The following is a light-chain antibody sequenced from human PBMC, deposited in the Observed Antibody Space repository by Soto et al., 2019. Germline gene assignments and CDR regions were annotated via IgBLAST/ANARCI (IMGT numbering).Light chain of an antibody. Sequence: EIVITQSPATLSVSPGERATLSCRASQSVSNNLAWYQQKPGQAPRLLIYGASTRATGIPARFSGSGSGTEFTLTISSLQSEDFAVYYCQQYNNWPFTFGGGTKVEIK. CDR1: QSVSNN. CDR3: QQYNNWPFT. J-gene: IGKJ4*01. CDR2: GAS. V-gene: IGKV3-15*01.